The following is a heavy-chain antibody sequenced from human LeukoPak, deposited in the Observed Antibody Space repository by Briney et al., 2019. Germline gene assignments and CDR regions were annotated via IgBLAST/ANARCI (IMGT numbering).Heavy chain of an antibody. J-gene: IGHJ5*02. Sequence: SETLSLTCTVSGASISNRNYYWGWIRQPPGKGLEWIGNIYYSGSTYYNPSLKSRVTISVDTSRNQFSLKLNSVTAADTAVYYVAGFLNGGVAHWFDPWGGETLVTVSS. CDR3: AGFLNGGVAHWFDP. CDR2: IYYSGST. D-gene: IGHD7-27*01. CDR1: GASISNRNYY. V-gene: IGHV4-39*01.